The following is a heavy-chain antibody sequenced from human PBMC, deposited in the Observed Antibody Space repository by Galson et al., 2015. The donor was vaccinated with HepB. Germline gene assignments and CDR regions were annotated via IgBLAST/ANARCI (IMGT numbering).Heavy chain of an antibody. CDR1: GGTFSSYA. CDR3: AREAQVLLRFLEWFEYYMDV. J-gene: IGHJ6*03. D-gene: IGHD3-3*01. Sequence: SVKVSCKASGGTFSSYAISWVRQAPGQGLEWMGGIIPIFGTANYAQKFQGRVTITADESTSTAYMELSSLRSEDTAVYYCAREAQVLLRFLEWFEYYMDVWGKGTTVTVSS. CDR2: IIPIFGTA. V-gene: IGHV1-69*13.